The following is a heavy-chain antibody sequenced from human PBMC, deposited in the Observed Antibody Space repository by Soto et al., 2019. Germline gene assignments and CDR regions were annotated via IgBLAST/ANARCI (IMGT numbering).Heavy chain of an antibody. J-gene: IGHJ4*02. V-gene: IGHV4-31*03. CDR1: GGSISSGGYY. CDR2: IYYSGST. CDR3: ARAEAEWLEVGYYFDY. Sequence: QVQLQESGPGLVKPSQTLSLTCTVSGGSISSGGYYWSWIRQHPGKGLEWIGYIYYSGSTYYNPSLKSRVTISVDTSKNQFSLKLSSVTAADTAVYYCARAEAEWLEVGYYFDYWGQGTLVTVSS. D-gene: IGHD3-3*01.